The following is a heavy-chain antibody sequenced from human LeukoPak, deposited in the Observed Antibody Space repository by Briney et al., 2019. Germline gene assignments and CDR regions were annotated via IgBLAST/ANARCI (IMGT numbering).Heavy chain of an antibody. CDR2: ISSSGSTI. CDR3: ARDRGFLEWLLHFDY. D-gene: IGHD3-3*01. V-gene: IGHV3-48*03. Sequence: GSLRLSCAASGFTFSSYEMNWVRQAPGKGLEWVSYISSSGSTIYYADSVKGRFTISRDNAKNSLYLQMNSLRAEDTAVHYCARDRGFLEWLLHFDYWGQGTLVTVSS. J-gene: IGHJ4*02. CDR1: GFTFSSYE.